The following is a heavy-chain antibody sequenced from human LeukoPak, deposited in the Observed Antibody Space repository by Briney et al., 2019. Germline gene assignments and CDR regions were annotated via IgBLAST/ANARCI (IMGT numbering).Heavy chain of an antibody. Sequence: PSETLSLTCTVSGDSISRGRYYWSWVRQPAGKELEWIGRIYASGKTDYNPYTPSLKSRVAMSLDTSKNQVSLYLTSVTAADTAMYFCARSFSEKYYFESWGQGTLVTVSS. V-gene: IGHV4-61*02. CDR2: IYASGKT. CDR3: ARSFSEKYYFES. D-gene: IGHD1-26*01. J-gene: IGHJ4*02. CDR1: GDSISRGRYY.